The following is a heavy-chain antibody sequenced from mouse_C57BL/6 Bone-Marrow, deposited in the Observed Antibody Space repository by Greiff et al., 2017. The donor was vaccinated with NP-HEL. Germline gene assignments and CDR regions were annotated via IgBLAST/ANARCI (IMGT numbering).Heavy chain of an antibody. Sequence: EVMLVESGGGLVQPGGSLKLSCAASGFTFSDYGMAWVRQAPRKGPEWVAFLSNLAYSIYYADTVTGRFTISRENAKKTLYLEMSSLRSEDTAMYYCARLDYGSSYYAMDYWGQGTSVTVSS. J-gene: IGHJ4*01. CDR3: ARLDYGSSYYAMDY. D-gene: IGHD1-1*01. V-gene: IGHV5-15*01. CDR1: GFTFSDYG. CDR2: LSNLAYSI.